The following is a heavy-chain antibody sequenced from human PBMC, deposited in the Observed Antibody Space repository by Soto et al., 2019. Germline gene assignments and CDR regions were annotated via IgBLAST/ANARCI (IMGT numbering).Heavy chain of an antibody. Sequence: QVQLVQSGAEVKKPGASVKVSCKASGYTFTSYGISWVRQAPGQGPEWMGWISAYNVNTNYAQKLQGRVTMTTDTTTSTAYMELRSLRSDDTAVYYCARDSYYDILTGTNWFDPWGQGTLVTVSS. CDR2: ISAYNVNT. CDR1: GYTFTSYG. V-gene: IGHV1-18*01. CDR3: ARDSYYDILTGTNWFDP. D-gene: IGHD3-9*01. J-gene: IGHJ5*02.